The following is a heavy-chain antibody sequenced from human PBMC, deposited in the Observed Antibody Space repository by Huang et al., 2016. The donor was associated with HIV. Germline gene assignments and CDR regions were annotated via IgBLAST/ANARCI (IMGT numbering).Heavy chain of an antibody. V-gene: IGHV1-69*13. D-gene: IGHD3-9*01. CDR1: GGSFKFFG. CDR3: AIGASYEIWTPYYSGWHYSMDV. Sequence: QVHLVQSGAEVKKPGSSVRVSCTASGGSFKFFGISWVRQAPGQGLEWLGGILPSLWRANYAQKMSDSVTIPARESTTTVYMDLTSLRPEDTAVYYCAIGASYEIWTPYYSGWHYSMDVWGEGTTVTVSS. J-gene: IGHJ6*03. CDR2: ILPSLWRA.